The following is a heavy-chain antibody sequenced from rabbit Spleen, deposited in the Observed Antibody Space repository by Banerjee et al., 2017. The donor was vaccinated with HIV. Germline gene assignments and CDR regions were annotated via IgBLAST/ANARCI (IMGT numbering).Heavy chain of an antibody. CDR3: ARDTGSSFSTYGMDL. D-gene: IGHD8-1*01. J-gene: IGHJ6*01. V-gene: IGHV1S45*01. CDR1: GFSFSDRDV. Sequence: QEQLEESGGGLVNPEGSLTLTCKASGFSFSDRDVMCWVRQAPGKGLEWIACINTATGKGVYANWAKGRFTISKSSSTTVTLQMTSLTVADTATYFCARDTGSSFSTYGMDLWGPGTLVTVS. CDR2: INTATGKG.